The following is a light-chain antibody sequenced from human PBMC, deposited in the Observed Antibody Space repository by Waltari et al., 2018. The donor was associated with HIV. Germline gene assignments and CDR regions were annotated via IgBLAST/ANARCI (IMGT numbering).Light chain of an antibody. V-gene: IGKV1-39*01. CDR3: QQTYTTPPT. CDR1: QNISSY. Sequence: DIQMTQSPSSLSASVGDRVTIPCRASQNISSYLNWYQQKPGKGPNLLIYAASSLQSGAPSRFSGSGSGTNFTLTTSSLQPEDFATYYCQQTYTTPPTFGGGSRVEIK. CDR2: AAS. J-gene: IGKJ4*01.